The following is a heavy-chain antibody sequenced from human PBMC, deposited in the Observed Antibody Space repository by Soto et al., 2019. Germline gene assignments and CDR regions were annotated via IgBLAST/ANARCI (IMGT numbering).Heavy chain of an antibody. CDR1: GFTFSSYG. J-gene: IGHJ4*02. D-gene: IGHD5-12*01. V-gene: IGHV3-33*01. Sequence: GGSLRLSCAASGFTFSSYGMHWVRQAPGKGLEWVAVIWYDGSNKYYADSVKGRFTISRDNSKNTLYLQMNSLRAEDTAVYYCARGYSGYDLIDYWGQGTLVTVSS. CDR3: ARGYSGYDLIDY. CDR2: IWYDGSNK.